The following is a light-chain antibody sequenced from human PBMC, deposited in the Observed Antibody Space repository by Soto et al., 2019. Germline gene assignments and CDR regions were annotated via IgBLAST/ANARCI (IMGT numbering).Light chain of an antibody. Sequence: QSVLTQPPSASGTPGQRVTISCSGSSSNIGSNSANWYQQLPGTAPKLLIYSNNQRPSGVPDRFSGSKSGTSASLAISGLQSEDEADYYCTAWDDSLNGWVFGGWTKLTVL. CDR2: SNN. J-gene: IGLJ3*02. V-gene: IGLV1-44*01. CDR1: SSNIGSNS. CDR3: TAWDDSLNGWV.